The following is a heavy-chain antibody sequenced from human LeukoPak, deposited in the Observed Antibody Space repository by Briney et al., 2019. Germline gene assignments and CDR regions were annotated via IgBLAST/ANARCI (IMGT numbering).Heavy chain of an antibody. J-gene: IGHJ4*02. Sequence: ASVKVSCKASGYTFTSYNMHWVRQAPGQGLGWMGIINPSGGSTNYAQKFQGRVTMTRDTSTSTVCMALSSLTSEDTAVYYCARDPYSRGKANYFDNWGQGTLVTVSS. CDR2: INPSGGST. CDR1: GYTFTSYN. D-gene: IGHD3-22*01. V-gene: IGHV1-46*01. CDR3: ARDPYSRGKANYFDN.